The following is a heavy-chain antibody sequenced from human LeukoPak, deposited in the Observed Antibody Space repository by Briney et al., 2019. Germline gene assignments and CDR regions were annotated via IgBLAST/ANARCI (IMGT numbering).Heavy chain of an antibody. V-gene: IGHV5-51*01. CDR1: GYNFTSYW. CDR3: ARSGIYSSSWWTPFDY. CDR2: IYPADSDT. Sequence: GESLKISCKGSGYNFTSYWIGWVRQMPGKGLEWMGIIYPADSDTRYSPSFQGQVTISADKSISTAYLQWSTLKASDTAMYYCARSGIYSSSWWTPFDYWGQGTLVTVSS. J-gene: IGHJ4*02. D-gene: IGHD6-13*01.